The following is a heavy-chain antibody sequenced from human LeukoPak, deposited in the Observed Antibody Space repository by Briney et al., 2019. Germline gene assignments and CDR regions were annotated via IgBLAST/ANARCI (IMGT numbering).Heavy chain of an antibody. Sequence: ASVKVSCKASGYTFTSYDINWVRQATGQGLEWMGWMNPNSGNTGYAQKFQGGVTITRNTSISTAYMELSSLRSEDTAVYYCARGRGYYYYMDVWGKGTTVTVSS. J-gene: IGHJ6*03. CDR2: MNPNSGNT. CDR3: ARGRGYYYYMDV. CDR1: GYTFTSYD. D-gene: IGHD3-10*01. V-gene: IGHV1-8*03.